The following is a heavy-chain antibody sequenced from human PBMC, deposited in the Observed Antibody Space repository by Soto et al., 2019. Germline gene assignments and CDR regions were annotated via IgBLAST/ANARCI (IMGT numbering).Heavy chain of an antibody. CDR2: IYYSGST. Sequence: SETLSLTCTVSGGSISSGDYYWIWIRHAPGKGLEWIGYIYYSGSTYYNPSLKSRVTISVGTSKNQFSLKLSSVTAADTAVYYCARSDYIWGSYRNGNWFDPWGQGTLVTVSS. CDR1: GGSISSGDYY. CDR3: ARSDYIWGSYRNGNWFDP. D-gene: IGHD3-16*02. J-gene: IGHJ5*02. V-gene: IGHV4-30-4*01.